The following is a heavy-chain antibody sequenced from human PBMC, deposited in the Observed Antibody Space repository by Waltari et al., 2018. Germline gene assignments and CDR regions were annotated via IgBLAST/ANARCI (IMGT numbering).Heavy chain of an antibody. Sequence: EVQLVESGGNLVQPGESLRLSCAASGFTFSRFWMHWVRQGPGKGLVWVSRIKSDGTSIGYADSVKGRFTISRDNAKNTRYLQMKSLRAEDTGVYYCARAAPKTDRSPVPGRDYYYGMDVWGQGTTVTVSS. CDR2: IKSDGTSI. CDR1: GFTFSRFW. D-gene: IGHD3-22*01. V-gene: IGHV3-74*01. CDR3: ARAAPKTDRSPVPGRDYYYGMDV. J-gene: IGHJ6*02.